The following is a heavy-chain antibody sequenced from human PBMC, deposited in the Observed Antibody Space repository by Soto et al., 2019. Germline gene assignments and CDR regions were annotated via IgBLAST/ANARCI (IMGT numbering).Heavy chain of an antibody. CDR3: ARARNFYPLRVVSWFDP. D-gene: IGHD1-7*01. J-gene: IGHJ5*02. Sequence: GASGKVSCKASGGTFSSYAISWVRQAPGQGLEWMGGIIPIFGTANYAQKFQGRVTITADESTSTAYMELSSLRSEDTAVYYCARARNFYPLRVVSWFDPWGQGTLVTVSS. CDR1: GGTFSSYA. V-gene: IGHV1-69*13. CDR2: IIPIFGTA.